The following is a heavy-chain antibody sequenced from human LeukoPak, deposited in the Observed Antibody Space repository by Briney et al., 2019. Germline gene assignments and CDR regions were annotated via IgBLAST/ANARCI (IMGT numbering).Heavy chain of an antibody. D-gene: IGHD1-20*01. CDR2: IHYSGST. CDR1: GGSITNYY. V-gene: IGHV4-59*01. CDR3: ARASITSYYYYYMGV. J-gene: IGHJ6*03. Sequence: PSETLSLTCTVSGGSITNYYWTWIRQPPGKGLEWIGYIHYSGSTNYNPSLKSRVTISVDTSKNQFSLKLSSVTAADTAVYYCARASITSYYYYYMGVWGKGTTVTVSS.